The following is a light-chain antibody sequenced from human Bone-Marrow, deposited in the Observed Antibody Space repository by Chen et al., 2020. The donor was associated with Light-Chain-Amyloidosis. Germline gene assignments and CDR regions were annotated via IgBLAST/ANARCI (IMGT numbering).Light chain of an antibody. CDR3: SSYTITNTLV. Sequence: QSALTQPASVSGSPGQSITISCTGTSSDVGGDNHVSWYPQHPDKAPKLMIYEVTNRPSCVPDRFSGSKSDNTASLTISGLQTEDEGDYFCSSYTITNTLVFGSGTRVTVL. CDR2: EVT. V-gene: IGLV2-14*01. CDR1: SSDVGGDNH. J-gene: IGLJ1*01.